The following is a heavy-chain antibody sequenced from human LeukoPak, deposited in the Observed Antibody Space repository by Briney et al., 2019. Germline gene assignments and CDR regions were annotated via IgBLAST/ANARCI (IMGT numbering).Heavy chain of an antibody. Sequence: GGSLRLSCAASGFTFSSYGMHWVRQAPGKGLEWVAVISYDGSNKYYADSVKGRFTISRDNSKNTLYLQMNSLRAEDTAVYYCAKEFSPWFGELLHRMDVWGQGTTVTVSS. V-gene: IGHV3-30*18. CDR1: GFTFSSYG. CDR2: ISYDGSNK. J-gene: IGHJ6*02. D-gene: IGHD3-10*01. CDR3: AKEFSPWFGELLHRMDV.